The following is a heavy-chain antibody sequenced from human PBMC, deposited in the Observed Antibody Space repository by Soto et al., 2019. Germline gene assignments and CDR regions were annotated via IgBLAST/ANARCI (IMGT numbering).Heavy chain of an antibody. J-gene: IGHJ6*02. Sequence: PFVILPHTSTVSGGNIVSYYWSWIRQPPGKGLEWIGYVYYSGITNYNPSLKSRVTISVDTSKTQFPLKLSSVTAADTAVYYGGRGGGGKLEGEAYYYYGLDVCGQGPTVTVSS. D-gene: IGHD3-16*01. CDR2: VYYSGIT. V-gene: IGHV4-59*01. CDR3: GRGGGGKLEGEAYYYYGLDV. CDR1: GGNIVSYY.